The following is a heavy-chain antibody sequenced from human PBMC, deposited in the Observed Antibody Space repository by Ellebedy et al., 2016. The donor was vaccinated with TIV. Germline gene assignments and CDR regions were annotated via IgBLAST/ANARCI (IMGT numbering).Heavy chain of an antibody. CDR2: IYYTGSG. D-gene: IGHD2-2*01. CDR3: ARLEYQLPNPFEY. Sequence: MPSETLSLTCSVSGGSIGSYYWSWIRQPPGKGLEWIGTIYYTGSGYYNPSLKSRVTIFIDTSKNQFSLKLTSVTAADTAVYYCARLEYQLPNPFEYWGRGTLVSVSS. J-gene: IGHJ4*02. V-gene: IGHV4-39*01. CDR1: GGSIGSYY.